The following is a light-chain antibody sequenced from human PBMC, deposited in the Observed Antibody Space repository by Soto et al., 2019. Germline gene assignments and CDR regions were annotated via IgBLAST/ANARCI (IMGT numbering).Light chain of an antibody. Sequence: DIQMTQSPSILSASLGDRVTITCRASQSISSWLAWYQQKPGKAPKLLIYKASSLESGVPSRFSGSGSGTEFTLTISSLQPDDFATYYCQQYNSYWTFGQGTKVDI. CDR2: KAS. V-gene: IGKV1-5*03. CDR3: QQYNSYWT. J-gene: IGKJ1*01. CDR1: QSISSW.